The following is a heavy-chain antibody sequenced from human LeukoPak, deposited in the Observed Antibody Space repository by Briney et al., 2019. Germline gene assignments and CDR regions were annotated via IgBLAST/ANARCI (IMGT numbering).Heavy chain of an antibody. CDR2: IKADGSGT. CDR3: VAYNWNYPDY. CDR1: GFSFRSYF. V-gene: IGHV3-74*01. J-gene: IGHJ4*02. Sequence: GGSLRLSCAASGFSFRSYFMYWVRQAPGKGLVWVSRIKADGSGTYYADSVKGRFTISRDNAKITLYMQMNSLREEDTAVYYCVAYNWNYPDYWGQGTLVTVA. D-gene: IGHD1-7*01.